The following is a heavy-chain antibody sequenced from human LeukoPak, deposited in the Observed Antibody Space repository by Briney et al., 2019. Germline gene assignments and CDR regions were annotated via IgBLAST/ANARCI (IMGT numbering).Heavy chain of an antibody. D-gene: IGHD2-2*01. Sequence: ASVTVSCKASGYTFTGYYMHWVRQAPGQGLEWMGWINPNSGGTNYAQKFQGRVTMTRDTSISTAYMELSRLRSDDTAVYYCAREGDDGSSTTQGYFDYWGQGTLVTVSS. CDR1: GYTFTGYY. CDR2: INPNSGGT. V-gene: IGHV1-2*02. J-gene: IGHJ4*02. CDR3: AREGDDGSSTTQGYFDY.